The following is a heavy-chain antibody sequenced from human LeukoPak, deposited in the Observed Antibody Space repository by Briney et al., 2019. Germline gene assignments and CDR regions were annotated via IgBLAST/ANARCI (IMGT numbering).Heavy chain of an antibody. J-gene: IGHJ4*02. CDR3: VRANYYDSSGYYLDS. V-gene: IGHV4-59*02. CDR2: ILHSGNT. CDR1: SGSVSSHD. Sequence: SETLSLTCTVSSGSVSSHDWSCIRQSPGKGLEWIGYILHSGNTNYNPSLKSRVSMSIQTFRNQFALRLNSVTAADTAVYYCVRANYYDSSGYYLDSWGQGTLVTVSS. D-gene: IGHD3-22*01.